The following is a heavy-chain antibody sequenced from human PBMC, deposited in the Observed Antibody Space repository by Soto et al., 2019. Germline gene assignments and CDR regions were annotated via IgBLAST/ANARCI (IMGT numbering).Heavy chain of an antibody. CDR2: IYSGGST. CDR1: GFTVSSNY. J-gene: IGHJ6*02. CDR3: ARAGTGGYYYGMDV. Sequence: EVQLVESGGGLVQPGGSLRLSCAASGFTVSSNYMSWVRQAPGKGLEWVSVIYSGGSTYYADSVKGRFTISRDNSKNTLYHQMNSLRAEDTAVYYCARAGTGGYYYGMDVWGQGTTVTVSS. D-gene: IGHD6-19*01. V-gene: IGHV3-66*01.